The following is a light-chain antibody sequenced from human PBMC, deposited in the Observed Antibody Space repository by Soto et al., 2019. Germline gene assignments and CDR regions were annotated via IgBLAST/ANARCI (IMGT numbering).Light chain of an antibody. V-gene: IGLV2-14*01. Sequence: QSVLTQRASVSGSPGQSITISCTGTSSDVGGYNYVSWYQQHPGKAPKLMIYEVSNRPSGGSNRFSGSKSGNTASLTISGLQAEDEDDYYCSSYTSSSTRVFGGGTKLTVL. CDR2: EVS. CDR1: SSDVGGYNY. J-gene: IGLJ3*02. CDR3: SSYTSSSTRV.